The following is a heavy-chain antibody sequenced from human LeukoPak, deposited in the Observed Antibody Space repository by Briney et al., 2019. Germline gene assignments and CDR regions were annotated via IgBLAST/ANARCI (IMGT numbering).Heavy chain of an antibody. V-gene: IGHV4-34*01. CDR1: GGSFSGYY. J-gene: IGHJ1*01. D-gene: IGHD6-19*01. CDR2: INHSGST. CDR3: ARGVWAQWLAFGYFQH. Sequence: SETLSLTCAVYGGSFSGYYWSWIRQPPGKGLEWIGEINHSGSTYYNPSLKSRVTISVDTSKNQFSLKLSSVTAADTAVYYCARGVWAQWLAFGYFQHWGQGTLVTVSS.